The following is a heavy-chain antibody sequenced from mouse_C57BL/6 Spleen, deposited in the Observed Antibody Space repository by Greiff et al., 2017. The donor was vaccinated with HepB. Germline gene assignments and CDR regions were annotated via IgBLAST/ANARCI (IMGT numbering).Heavy chain of an antibody. Sequence: EVKLVESGEGLVKPGGSLKLSCAASGFTFSSYAMSWVRQTPEKRLEWVAYISSGGDYIYYADTVKGRFTISRDNARNTLYLQMSSLKSEDTAMYYCTRDKGDYYGPAWFAYWGQGTLVTVSA. CDR1: GFTFSSYA. CDR2: ISSGGDYI. V-gene: IGHV5-9-1*02. CDR3: TRDKGDYYGPAWFAY. J-gene: IGHJ3*01. D-gene: IGHD1-1*01.